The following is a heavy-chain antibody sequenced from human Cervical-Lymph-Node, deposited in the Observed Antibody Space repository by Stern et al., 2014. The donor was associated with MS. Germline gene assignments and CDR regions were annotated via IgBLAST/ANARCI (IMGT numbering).Heavy chain of an antibody. CDR2: INPCGGNT. CDR1: GYTFSSYF. D-gene: IGHD3-10*01. J-gene: IGHJ6*02. V-gene: IGHV1-46*01. Sequence: VQLVESGAEVKEPGASVKVSCEASGYTFSSYFIHWVRQAPGQGLEWMGGINPCGGNTSYAQKFQGRVTMSRDTSTRTAYMDVGRLKTEDTVVFYCAREPDYRGSYYRDYYNFCGRDVWGQGTTVTVSS. CDR3: AREPDYRGSYYRDYYNFCGRDV.